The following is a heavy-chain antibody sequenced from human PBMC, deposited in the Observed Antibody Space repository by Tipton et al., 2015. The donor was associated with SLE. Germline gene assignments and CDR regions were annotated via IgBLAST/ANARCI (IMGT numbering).Heavy chain of an antibody. V-gene: IGHV4-59*08. Sequence: TLSLTCTVSGGSISSYYWSWIRQPPGKGLEWIGYIHNSGITNFNPSLRSRVTISLDTSENHFSLNLSSVTVADTAVYYCARQLDGVDYWGQGTLVTVSS. CDR3: ARQLDGVDY. J-gene: IGHJ4*02. D-gene: IGHD1-1*01. CDR1: GGSISSYY. CDR2: IHNSGIT.